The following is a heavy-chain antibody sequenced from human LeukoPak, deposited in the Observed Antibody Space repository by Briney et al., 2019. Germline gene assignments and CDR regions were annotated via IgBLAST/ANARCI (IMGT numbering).Heavy chain of an antibody. CDR2: IIPIFGTA. V-gene: IGHV1-69*05. CDR3: ASSRVYYYYMDV. Sequence: ASVKVSCKASGGTFSSYAISWVRQAPGQGLEWMGGIIPIFGTANYAQKFQGRVTITTDESTSTAYMELSSLRSEDTAVYYCASSRVYYYYMDVWGKATTVTVSS. J-gene: IGHJ6*03. CDR1: GGTFSSYA.